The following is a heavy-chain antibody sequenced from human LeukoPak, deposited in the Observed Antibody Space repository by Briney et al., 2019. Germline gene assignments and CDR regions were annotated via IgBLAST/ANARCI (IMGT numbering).Heavy chain of an antibody. D-gene: IGHD4-17*01. CDR1: GFTVSSNY. J-gene: IGHJ4*02. Sequence: AGGSLRLSCAASGFTVSSNYMSWVRQAPGKGLEWVSVIYSGGSTYYADSVKGRFTISRDNSKNTLYLQMNSLRAEDTAVYYCARGPAVTPSYYFDYWGQGTLVTVSS. CDR3: ARGPAVTPSYYFDY. V-gene: IGHV3-53*01. CDR2: IYSGGST.